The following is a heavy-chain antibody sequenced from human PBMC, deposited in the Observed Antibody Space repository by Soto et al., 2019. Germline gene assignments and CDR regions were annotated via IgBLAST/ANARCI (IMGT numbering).Heavy chain of an antibody. J-gene: IGHJ4*02. CDR1: GFSFSFYN. CDR2: ISSGSNTI. Sequence: PGGSLRLSCAASGFSFSFYNMNWVRQAPGKGLEWVSYISSGSNTIYYAASVTGRFTISRDNAKNSLFLQMNSLRAEDTAVYYCVSEITQFRSLDYWGQGTLVTVSS. CDR3: VSEITQFRSLDY. V-gene: IGHV3-48*01.